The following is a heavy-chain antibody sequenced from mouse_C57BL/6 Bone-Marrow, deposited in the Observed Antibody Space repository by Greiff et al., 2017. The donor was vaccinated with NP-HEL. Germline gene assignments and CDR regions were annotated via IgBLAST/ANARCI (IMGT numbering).Heavy chain of an antibody. J-gene: IGHJ2*01. V-gene: IGHV14-4*01. CDR2: IDPENGDT. Sequence: VQLQQSGAELVRPGASVKLSCTASGFNIKDDYMHWVKQRPEQGLEWIGWIDPENGDTEYASKFQGKATITADTSSNTAYLQLSSLTSEDSAVYYCARYYYGSGYFDYWGQGTTLTVSS. CDR1: GFNIKDDY. D-gene: IGHD1-1*01. CDR3: ARYYYGSGYFDY.